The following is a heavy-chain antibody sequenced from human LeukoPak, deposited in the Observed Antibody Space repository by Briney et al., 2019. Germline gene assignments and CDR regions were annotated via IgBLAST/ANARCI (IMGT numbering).Heavy chain of an antibody. CDR3: ARDHYDGWYLDL. CDR2: IYYSGST. V-gene: IGHV4-59*01. CDR1: GGSISSYY. D-gene: IGHD3-3*01. J-gene: IGHJ2*01. Sequence: SETLSLTCTVSGGSISSYYWSWIRQPPGKGLEWIGYIYYSGSTNYNPSLKSRVTISVDTSKKQFSLKLSSVTAADTAVYYCARDHYDGWYLDLWGRGTLVTVSS.